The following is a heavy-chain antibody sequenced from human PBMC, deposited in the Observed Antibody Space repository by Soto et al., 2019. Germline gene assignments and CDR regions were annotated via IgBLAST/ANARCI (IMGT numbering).Heavy chain of an antibody. CDR2: IDESGGA. CDR1: GGSSSSRSYY. Sequence: PSETLSLTGAVSGGSSSSRSYYCGWIRQPPGKGREWIGSIDESGGAYWSACLKRRVKISVETSKNQLSLKLRSVNDADTAVYYCARSGSSGYSDYWGHGTLVTVSS. D-gene: IGHD3-22*01. J-gene: IGHJ4*01. V-gene: IGHV4-39*01. CDR3: ARSGSSGYSDY.